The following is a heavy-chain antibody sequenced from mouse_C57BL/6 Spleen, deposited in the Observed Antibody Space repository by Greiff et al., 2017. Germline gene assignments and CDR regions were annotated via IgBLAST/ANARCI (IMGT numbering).Heavy chain of an antibody. Sequence: VQLQQSGPELVKPGASVKISCKASGYAFSSSWMNWVKQRPGKGLEWIGRIYPGDGDTNYNGKFKGKATLTADKSSSTAYMQLSSLTSEDSAVYSCAKAYYSNYFDYWGQGTTHTVSS. D-gene: IGHD2-12*01. CDR1: GYAFSSSW. J-gene: IGHJ2*01. CDR2: IYPGDGDT. CDR3: AKAYYSNYFDY. V-gene: IGHV1-82*01.